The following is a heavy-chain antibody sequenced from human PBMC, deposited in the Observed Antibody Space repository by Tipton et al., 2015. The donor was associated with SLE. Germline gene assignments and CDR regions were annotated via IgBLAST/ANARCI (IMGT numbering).Heavy chain of an antibody. V-gene: IGHV3-20*04. CDR3: ARDYYGSGSYDY. Sequence: LSLTCAASGFTFDDYGMSWVRQAPGKGLEWVSGINWNGGSTGYADSVKGRFTISRDNAKNSLYLQMNSLRAEDTALYYCARDYYGSGSYDYWGQGTLVTVSS. J-gene: IGHJ4*02. CDR1: GFTFDDYG. CDR2: INWNGGST. D-gene: IGHD3-10*01.